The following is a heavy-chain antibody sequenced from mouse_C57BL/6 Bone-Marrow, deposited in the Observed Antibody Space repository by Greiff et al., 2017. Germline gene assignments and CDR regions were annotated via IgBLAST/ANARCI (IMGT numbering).Heavy chain of an antibody. CDR2: ISSGGSYT. V-gene: IGHV5-6*01. Sequence: VQLKESGGDLVKPGGSLKLSCAASGFTFSSYGMSWVRQTPDKRLEWVATISSGGSYTYYPDSVKGRFTISRDNAKNTLYLQMRSLKSEDTAMYYCARPPVVADAMDYWGQGTSVTVSS. CDR1: GFTFSSYG. CDR3: ARPPVVADAMDY. D-gene: IGHD1-1*01. J-gene: IGHJ4*01.